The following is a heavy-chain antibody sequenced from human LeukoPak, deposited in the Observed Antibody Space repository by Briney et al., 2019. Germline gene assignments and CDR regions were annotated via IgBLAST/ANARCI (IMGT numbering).Heavy chain of an antibody. Sequence: GGSLRLSCAASRFTLSTYWMSWVRQAPGKGLEWVAHIKQDGSQEYYVDSVKGRFTISRDNSKNTLYLQMNSLGAEDTAVYYCAKDILVGATEFDYWGQGTLVTVSS. V-gene: IGHV3-7*03. CDR2: IKQDGSQE. CDR3: AKDILVGATEFDY. D-gene: IGHD1-26*01. CDR1: RFTLSTYW. J-gene: IGHJ4*02.